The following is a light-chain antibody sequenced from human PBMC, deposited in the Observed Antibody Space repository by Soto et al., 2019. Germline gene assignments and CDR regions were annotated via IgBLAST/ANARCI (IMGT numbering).Light chain of an antibody. V-gene: IGKV3-15*01. J-gene: IGKJ3*01. CDR1: QSVSNN. Sequence: EIVMTQSPATLSVSPGERATLSCRASQSVSNNLAWYQQKPGQAPRLLIYGASTRATGIPARFSGSGSGTEFTLTISSLQSEDFAVYYCQQYNNWQTFGPGTKVDIK. CDR2: GAS. CDR3: QQYNNWQT.